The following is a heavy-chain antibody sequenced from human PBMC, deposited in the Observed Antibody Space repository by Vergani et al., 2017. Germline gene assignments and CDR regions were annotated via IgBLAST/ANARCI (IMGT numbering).Heavy chain of an antibody. D-gene: IGHD3-10*01. CDR3: ARGFGGPGGYYVDV. CDR2: IWYDGTNK. V-gene: IGHV3-33*01. J-gene: IGHJ6*03. Sequence: QVQLVESGGGVVQPGRSLRLSCAASGFTFSSYGMHWVRQAPGKGLEWVAVIWYDGTNKYYADSVKGRFTISRDNSKNTLYLQMNSLRAEDTAVYYCARGFGGPGGYYVDVWGKGTTVTVSS. CDR1: GFTFSSYG.